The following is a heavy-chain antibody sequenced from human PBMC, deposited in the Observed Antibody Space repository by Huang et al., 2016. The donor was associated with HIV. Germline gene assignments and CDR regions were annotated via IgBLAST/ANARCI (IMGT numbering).Heavy chain of an antibody. Sequence: QVRLHQWGTGLVRPSETLSLTCAVYGGPLSGHYWSWVRLPPGGSLEWLGDVNHRGSANYNPSLKRRLSMSIDTSKKQFSLKLGSVTAADTALYYCARSLMGEDPFDIWGQGTLVTVSS. CDR1: GGPLSGHY. J-gene: IGHJ3*02. V-gene: IGHV4-34*01. CDR3: ARSLMGEDPFDI. CDR2: VNHRGSA. D-gene: IGHD3-16*01.